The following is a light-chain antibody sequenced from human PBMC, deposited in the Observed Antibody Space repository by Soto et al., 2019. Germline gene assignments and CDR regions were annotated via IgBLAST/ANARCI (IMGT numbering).Light chain of an antibody. V-gene: IGKV1-39*01. CDR1: QSVTNS. CDR3: QQSSSTPWT. J-gene: IGKJ1*01. CDR2: AAS. Sequence: DIRMTQSPFSLSASVGDSVTITCRASQSVTNSLNWYQQKPGKAPQVIVYAASILQTGVPSRFSGSGSGTDFNLTISSLQPEDSATYYCQQSSSTPWTFGQGTRVEI.